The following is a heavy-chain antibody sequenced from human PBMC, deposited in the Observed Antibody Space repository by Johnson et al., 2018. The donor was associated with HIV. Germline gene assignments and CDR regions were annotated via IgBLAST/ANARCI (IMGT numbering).Heavy chain of an antibody. CDR3: AREMLVPWDYDRTTWGGGDAFDI. D-gene: IGHD3-22*01. CDR1: GFSFDDYV. J-gene: IGHJ3*02. V-gene: IGHV3-9*01. Sequence: VQLVESGGDLVQPGGSLRLSCAASGFSFDDYVMHWVRQAPGKGLEWVSGISWNSGSIGYADSVKGRFTISRDNAKNSLYLQMNSLRAEDTAVYYCAREMLVPWDYDRTTWGGGDAFDIWGQGTMVTVSS. CDR2: ISWNSGSI.